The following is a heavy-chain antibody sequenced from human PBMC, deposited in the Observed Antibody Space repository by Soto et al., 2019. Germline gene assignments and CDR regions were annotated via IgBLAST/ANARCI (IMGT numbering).Heavy chain of an antibody. V-gene: IGHV4-30-2*01. D-gene: IGHD2-8*01. Sequence: SETLTLTCAVSGDSISGGGYSCSWVRQPPGKRLEWIGYMYPGGSTSYNPFLKSRVTISVDRSKNQFSLKVSSVTAADTAVYYCASDPTLGYYRNNGFDYWGQGTLVTVSS. CDR2: MYPGGST. CDR1: GDSISGGGYS. CDR3: ASDPTLGYYRNNGFDY. J-gene: IGHJ4*02.